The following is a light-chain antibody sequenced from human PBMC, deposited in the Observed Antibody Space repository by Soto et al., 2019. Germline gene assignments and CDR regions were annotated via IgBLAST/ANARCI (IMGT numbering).Light chain of an antibody. CDR3: QQYNSYSQFT. Sequence: DIQMTQSPSTLSASVGDRVTITCRASQSIKNWLAWYQQKPGEAPKLLIYKASTLESGVPSRFSGSGSCTEFALTISCLQPDDVATYYCQQYNSYSQFTFGPGTKVDIK. J-gene: IGKJ3*01. CDR2: KAS. V-gene: IGKV1-5*03. CDR1: QSIKNW.